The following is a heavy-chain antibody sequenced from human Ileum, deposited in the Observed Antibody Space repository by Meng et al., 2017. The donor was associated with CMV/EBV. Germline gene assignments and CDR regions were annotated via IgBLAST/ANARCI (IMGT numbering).Heavy chain of an antibody. CDR3: ARASPQRRFLSY. V-gene: IGHV4-34*01. CDR1: GSAFSDYY. D-gene: IGHD3-3*01. J-gene: IGHJ4*02. Sequence: QVQLHQWGEGLLKPSGTLSLLCAVQGSAFSDYYWTWIRQFPGKGLEWIGEINHRGNTNYNPSLKSRVTISIDTSRNQFSLKLTSVTATDKAVYYCARASPQRRFLSYWGQGTLVTVPQ. CDR2: INHRGNT.